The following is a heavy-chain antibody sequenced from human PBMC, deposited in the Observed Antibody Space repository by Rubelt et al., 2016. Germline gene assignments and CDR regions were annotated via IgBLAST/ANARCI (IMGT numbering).Heavy chain of an antibody. J-gene: IGHJ6*02. Sequence: LEWVAVISYDGSDKYYADSVKGRFTVSRDDSKNTLYLQMNSLKTEDTAVYYCTTAVYYYDSSGYYDYYGMDVWGQGTTVTVSS. V-gene: IGHV3-30*04. CDR3: TTAVYYYDSSGYYDYYGMDV. CDR2: ISYDGSDK. D-gene: IGHD3-22*01.